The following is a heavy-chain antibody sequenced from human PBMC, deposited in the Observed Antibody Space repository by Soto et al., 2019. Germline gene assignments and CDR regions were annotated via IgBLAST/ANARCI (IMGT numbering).Heavy chain of an antibody. D-gene: IGHD1-26*01. J-gene: IGHJ4*02. CDR2: INGGNGNT. Sequence: ASGDTVPISAIHWLSKTPGQRLEWMGWINGGNGNTYYSEHFQGRVPFTRDTSAGTVYMQLSSLTSEDTAVYYCARDVSGFSGSHYIDYFNYWGQGALVTVSS. V-gene: IGHV1-3*01. CDR1: GDTVPISA. CDR3: ARDVSGFSGSHYIDYFNY.